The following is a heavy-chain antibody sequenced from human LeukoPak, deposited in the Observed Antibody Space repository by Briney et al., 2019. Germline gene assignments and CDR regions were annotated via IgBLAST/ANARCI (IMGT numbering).Heavy chain of an antibody. CDR1: GYTFTGYF. J-gene: IGHJ4*02. V-gene: IGHV1-2*06. CDR3: ARGRPGDYFDY. D-gene: IGHD6-25*01. CDR2: INPNSGGT. Sequence: ASVKVSCKASGYTFTGYFMHWVRQAPGQGLEWMGRINPNSGGTSYLQNFQGRVTMTRDTSISTAYMDLSRLRSDDTAVYYCARGRPGDYFDYWGQGTLVTVSS.